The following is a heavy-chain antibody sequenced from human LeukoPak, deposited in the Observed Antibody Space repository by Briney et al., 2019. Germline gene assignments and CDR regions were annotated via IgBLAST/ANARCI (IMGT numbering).Heavy chain of an antibody. CDR3: AREYSYGHFFDY. V-gene: IGHV4-59*01. CDR2: IYDSGSA. J-gene: IGHJ4*02. D-gene: IGHD5-18*01. Sequence: SETLSLTCTVSGGSISFYYWSWIRQSPGKGLEWIGYIYDSGSANYNPSLKKRVTISIDTSKNQFSLRLSSVTAADTALHYCAREYSYGHFFDYWGQGTLVTVSS. CDR1: GGSISFYY.